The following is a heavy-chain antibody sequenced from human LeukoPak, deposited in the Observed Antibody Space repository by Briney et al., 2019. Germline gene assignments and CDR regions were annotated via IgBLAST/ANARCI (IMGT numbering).Heavy chain of an antibody. J-gene: IGHJ3*02. Sequence: KTSQTLSLTCTVSGGSISSGSHYWSWIRQPAGKGLEWIGRICTSGSTNYNPSLKSRVTISVDTSKNQFSLKLSSVTAADTAVYYCARVPYDSSGYYYAAAFDIWGQGTMVTVSS. CDR1: GGSISSGSHY. CDR3: ARVPYDSSGYYYAAAFDI. CDR2: ICTSGST. V-gene: IGHV4-61*02. D-gene: IGHD3-22*01.